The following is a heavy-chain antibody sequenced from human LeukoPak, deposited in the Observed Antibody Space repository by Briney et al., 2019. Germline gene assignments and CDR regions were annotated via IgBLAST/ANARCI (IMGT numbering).Heavy chain of an antibody. CDR2: ISSSGSTI. Sequence: GGSLRLSCAASGCTFSSYEMNWVRQAPGKGLEWVSYISSSGSTIYYADSVKGRFTISRDNAKNSLYLQMNSLRAEDTAVYYCARASSGYYEDAFDIWGQGTMVTVSS. J-gene: IGHJ3*02. D-gene: IGHD3-22*01. CDR3: ARASSGYYEDAFDI. V-gene: IGHV3-48*03. CDR1: GCTFSSYE.